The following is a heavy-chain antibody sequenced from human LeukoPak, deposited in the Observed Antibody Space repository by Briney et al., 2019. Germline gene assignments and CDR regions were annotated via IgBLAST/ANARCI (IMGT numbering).Heavy chain of an antibody. J-gene: IGHJ3*02. V-gene: IGHV3-53*01. CDR3: ARMSQGAFDI. Sequence: GSLRLSCAASGFTVSGNYMSWVRQAPGKGLEWVSIIYGGGNTYYADSVKGRFTISRDNSKNTLYVQMNSLRAEDTAVYYCARMSQGAFDIWGQGTMVTVSS. CDR2: IYGGGNT. CDR1: GFTVSGNY.